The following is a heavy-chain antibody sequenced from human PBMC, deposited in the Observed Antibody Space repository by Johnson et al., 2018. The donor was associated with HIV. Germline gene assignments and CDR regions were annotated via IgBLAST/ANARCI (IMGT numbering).Heavy chain of an antibody. CDR1: GFTFSYYD. V-gene: IGHV3-30*02. J-gene: IGHJ3*02. Sequence: QEKLVESGGGLVKPGGSLKLSCTASGFTFSYYDMHWVRQSPGRWLEEVAFIQYDGKNKYYADSVKGRFTISRYNSKNTLFLQMSSLRTEDTAVYYYGSGKLDAFDMWGQGTMVTVSS. CDR3: GSGKLDAFDM. D-gene: IGHD3-10*01. CDR2: IQYDGKNK.